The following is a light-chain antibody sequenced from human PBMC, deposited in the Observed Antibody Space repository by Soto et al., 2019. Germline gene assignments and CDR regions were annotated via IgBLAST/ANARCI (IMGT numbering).Light chain of an antibody. Sequence: QSVLTQPASVSGSPGQSITISCTGPSSDVGGSKVVSWYQHHPGKAPKLIIYEDTKRPSGVSTRFSGSKSGNTASLTISGLQAEDEADYYCCSYASSGTWVFGGGTKLTVL. CDR3: CSYASSGTWV. V-gene: IGLV2-23*01. CDR2: EDT. J-gene: IGLJ3*02. CDR1: SSDVGGSKV.